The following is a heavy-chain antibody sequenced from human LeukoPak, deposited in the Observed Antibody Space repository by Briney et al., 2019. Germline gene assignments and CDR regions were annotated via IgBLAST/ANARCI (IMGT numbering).Heavy chain of an antibody. V-gene: IGHV3-30*18. CDR2: ISDDGSNK. D-gene: IGHD2-2*03. Sequence: GGSLRHSCAACGFTFRSYGMHWAGEAPGKGLEWVAVISDDGSNKYYADSVKGRFTLSRDNSTSTLYLQMNSLRAEDTAVYYCAKDWIYYYGMDVWGQGTTVTVSS. J-gene: IGHJ6*02. CDR3: AKDWIYYYGMDV. CDR1: GFTFRSYG.